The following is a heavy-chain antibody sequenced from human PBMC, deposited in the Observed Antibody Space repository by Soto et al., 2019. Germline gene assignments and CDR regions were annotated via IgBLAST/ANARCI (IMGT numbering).Heavy chain of an antibody. CDR3: ARYTCTSTSCYLSGMDV. V-gene: IGHV3-7*03. D-gene: IGHD2-2*01. Sequence: PGGSLRLSCAASGFTFSSHWMSWVRQAPGKGLEWVANIKQDGSEKYYVDSVNGRFTISRDNAKNSLYLQMNSLRAEDTAVYYCARYTCTSTSCYLSGMDVWGRGTPVTVSS. CDR2: IKQDGSEK. J-gene: IGHJ6*02. CDR1: GFTFSSHW.